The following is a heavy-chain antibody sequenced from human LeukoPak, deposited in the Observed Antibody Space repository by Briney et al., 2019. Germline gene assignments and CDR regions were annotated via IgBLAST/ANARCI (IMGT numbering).Heavy chain of an antibody. J-gene: IGHJ6*02. CDR1: GGTFSSYA. Sequence: GGSVQVSCKASGGTFSSYAISWVRQAPGQGLEWMGGIIPIFGTANYAQKFQGRVTITADESTSTAYMELSSLRSEDTAVYYCARDNGKQWTSNYYYYGMDVWGQGTTVTVSS. D-gene: IGHD6-19*01. CDR2: IIPIFGTA. V-gene: IGHV1-69*13. CDR3: ARDNGKQWTSNYYYYGMDV.